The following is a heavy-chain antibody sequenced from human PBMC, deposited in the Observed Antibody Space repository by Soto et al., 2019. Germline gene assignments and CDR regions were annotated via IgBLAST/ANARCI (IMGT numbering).Heavy chain of an antibody. V-gene: IGHV1-18*01. CDR1: GYTFTSYG. J-gene: IGHJ5*02. Sequence: QGQLVQSGAEVKKPGASVKVSCKASGYTFTSYGISWVRQAPGQGLEWMGWISAYNGNTNYAQKLQGRVTMTTERSTSTAYMELRSLRSDDTAVYYCARGLTYGDPGDWFDPWGQGTLVTVS. D-gene: IGHD4-17*01. CDR2: ISAYNGNT. CDR3: ARGLTYGDPGDWFDP.